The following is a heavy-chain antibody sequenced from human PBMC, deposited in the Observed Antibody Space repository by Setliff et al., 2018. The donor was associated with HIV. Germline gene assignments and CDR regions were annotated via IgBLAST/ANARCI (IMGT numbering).Heavy chain of an antibody. CDR3: AIDMVGGWLRPMPDF. D-gene: IGHD2-2*01. CDR2: FDPEDGET. CDR1: GFTLREVS. V-gene: IGHV1-24*01. Sequence: KVSCKVSGFTLREVSMHWVRQAPGKGLEWMGYFDPEDGETVYAQKFQGRVTMTEDTSTDTAHMELSGLRSEDTAVYYCAIDMVGGWLRPMPDFWGQGALVTVSS. J-gene: IGHJ4*02.